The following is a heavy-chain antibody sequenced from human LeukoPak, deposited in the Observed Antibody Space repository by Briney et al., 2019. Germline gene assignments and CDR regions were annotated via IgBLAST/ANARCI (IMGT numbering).Heavy chain of an antibody. V-gene: IGHV3-30-3*01. CDR1: GFTFSSYA. Sequence: GRSLRLSCAASGFTFSSYAMHWVRQAPGKGLEWVAVISYDGSNKYYADSVKGRFTISRDNSKNTLYLQMNSLRAEDTAVYYCARGLDIGELSYYMDVWGKGTTVTVSS. CDR3: ARGLDIGELSYYMDV. CDR2: ISYDGSNK. D-gene: IGHD3-10*01. J-gene: IGHJ6*03.